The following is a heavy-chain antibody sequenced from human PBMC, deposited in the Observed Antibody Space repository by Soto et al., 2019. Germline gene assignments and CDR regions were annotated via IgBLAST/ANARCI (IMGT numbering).Heavy chain of an antibody. CDR1: GFTFSSYS. Sequence: GGSLRLSCAASGFTFSSYSMNWVRQAPGKGLEWVSSISSSSSYIYYADSVKGRFTISRDNAKNSLYLQMNSLRAEDTAVYYCARAVGDPVYFDYWGQGTLVTVSS. CDR3: ARAVGDPVYFDY. D-gene: IGHD2-2*01. J-gene: IGHJ4*02. V-gene: IGHV3-21*01. CDR2: ISSSSSYI.